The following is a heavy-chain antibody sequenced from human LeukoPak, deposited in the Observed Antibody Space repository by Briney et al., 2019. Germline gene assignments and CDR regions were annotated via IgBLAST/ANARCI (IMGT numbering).Heavy chain of an antibody. CDR2: ISAYNGNT. CDR1: GYTFTSYG. J-gene: IGHJ4*02. D-gene: IGHD2-15*01. Sequence: ASVKVSCKASGYTFTSYGISWVRQAPGQGLEWMGWISAYNGNTNYAQKLQGRVTITTDTSTSTAYMDLKSLRSDDTAVYYCARVAIGVVVAATSGSIDYWGQGTLVTVSS. CDR3: ARVAIGVVVAATSGSIDY. V-gene: IGHV1-18*04.